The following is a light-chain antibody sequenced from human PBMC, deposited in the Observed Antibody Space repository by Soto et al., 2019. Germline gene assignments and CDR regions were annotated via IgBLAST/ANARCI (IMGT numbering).Light chain of an antibody. V-gene: IGKV3-11*01. CDR2: DAS. Sequence: EIVLTQXPXTLSXSPGERATLSCRASQSVSSYLAWYQQKPGQAPRLLIYDASNRATGIPARFSXXXXXXXXXXTISSLEPEDFAVYYCQQRSNWSWTFGQGTKVEIK. J-gene: IGKJ1*01. CDR3: QQRSNWSWT. CDR1: QSVSSY.